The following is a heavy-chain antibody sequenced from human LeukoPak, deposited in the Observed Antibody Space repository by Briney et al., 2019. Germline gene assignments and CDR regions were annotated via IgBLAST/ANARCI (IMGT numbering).Heavy chain of an antibody. V-gene: IGHV5-51*01. Sequence: PGESLTISCKGSGYNFTNYWIGWVRQMPGKGLEWMGIVYPGDSESRYTPSFQGQVTISADKTITTAYLQWGSLKASDTAMYYCARLLPMPSYYWFDPWGQGTLVTVSS. CDR3: ARLLPMPSYYWFDP. CDR2: VYPGDSES. CDR1: GYNFTNYW. D-gene: IGHD2-2*01. J-gene: IGHJ5*02.